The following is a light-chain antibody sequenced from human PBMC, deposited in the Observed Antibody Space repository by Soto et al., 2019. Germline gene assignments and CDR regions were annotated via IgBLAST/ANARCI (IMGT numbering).Light chain of an antibody. CDR2: ETS. J-gene: IGKJ4*01. CDR1: QSISGW. V-gene: IGKV1-5*03. CDR3: QQYSAYPLT. Sequence: IQMTQSPSTLSASLGDRVTITCRASQSISGWLAWYQQQPGKAPTLLIYETSNLQSGVPSRFSGSGSATDFTLTISGLQPDDFATYYCQQYSAYPLTFGGGTKVEI.